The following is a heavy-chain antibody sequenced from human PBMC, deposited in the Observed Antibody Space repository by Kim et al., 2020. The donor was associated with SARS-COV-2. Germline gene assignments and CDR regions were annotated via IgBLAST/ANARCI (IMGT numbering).Heavy chain of an antibody. D-gene: IGHD3-3*01. Sequence: GGSLRLSCAASGFTFSSYSMNWVRQAPGKGLEWVSSISSSSSYIYYADSVKGRFTISRDNAKNSLYLQMNSLRAEDTAVYYCARYDFWSERYFDYWGQGTLVTVSS. CDR3: ARYDFWSERYFDY. J-gene: IGHJ4*02. CDR2: ISSSSSYI. CDR1: GFTFSSYS. V-gene: IGHV3-21*01.